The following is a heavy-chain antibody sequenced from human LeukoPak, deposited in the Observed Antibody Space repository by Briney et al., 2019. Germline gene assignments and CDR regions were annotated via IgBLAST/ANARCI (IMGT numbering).Heavy chain of an antibody. V-gene: IGHV3-21*01. CDR2: ISSSSSYI. J-gene: IGHJ4*02. Sequence: GGSLRLSCAASGFTFSSYSMNWVRQAPGKGLEWVSSISSSSSYIYYADSVKGRFTISRDNAKNSLYLQMNSLRAEDTAVYYCARGAEYSSSWYLFDYWGQGTLVTVSS. CDR3: ARGAEYSSSWYLFDY. CDR1: GFTFSSYS. D-gene: IGHD6-13*01.